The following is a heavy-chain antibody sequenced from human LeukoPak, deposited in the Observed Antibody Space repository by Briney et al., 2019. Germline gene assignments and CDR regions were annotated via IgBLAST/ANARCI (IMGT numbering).Heavy chain of an antibody. J-gene: IGHJ5*01. CDR2: IYYTGST. D-gene: IGHD3-3*01. CDR1: GGSISSSSFY. CDR3: ARDVPFGVVIMRWFDS. V-gene: IGHV4-39*07. Sequence: SETLSLTCTVSGGSISSSSFYWGWIRQPPGKGLEWIGSIYYTGSTYYNPSLKSRVTISVDTSKDQFSLKLSSVTAADTAVYYCARDVPFGVVIMRWFDSWGQGTLVTVSS.